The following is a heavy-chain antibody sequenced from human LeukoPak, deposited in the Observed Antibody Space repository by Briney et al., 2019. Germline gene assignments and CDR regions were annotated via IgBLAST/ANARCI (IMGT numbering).Heavy chain of an antibody. V-gene: IGHV1-2*02. D-gene: IGHD3-22*01. CDR3: ARDERYDSSGYPFDY. CDR1: GFTFTGYY. Sequence: ASVKVSCKASGFTFTGYYMHWVRQAPGQGLEWMGWINPNSGGTNYAQKFQGRVTMTRDTSISTAYMELSRLRSDDTAVYYCARDERYDSSGYPFDYWGQGTLVTVSS. J-gene: IGHJ4*02. CDR2: INPNSGGT.